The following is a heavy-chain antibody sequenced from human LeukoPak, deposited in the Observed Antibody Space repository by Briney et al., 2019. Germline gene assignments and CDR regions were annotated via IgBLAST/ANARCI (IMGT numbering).Heavy chain of an antibody. CDR1: GFTFSTYW. J-gene: IGHJ3*02. CDR3: AKVRPSQGGPDAFDI. Sequence: GGSLRLSCAASGFTFSTYWMHWVRQAPGKGLVWVSRIKGDGTITTYADSVRGRFTISRDNAKNTLYLQMNSLRAEDTAVYYCAKVRPSQGGPDAFDIWGQGTMVTVSS. D-gene: IGHD2-15*01. V-gene: IGHV3-74*03. CDR2: IKGDGTIT.